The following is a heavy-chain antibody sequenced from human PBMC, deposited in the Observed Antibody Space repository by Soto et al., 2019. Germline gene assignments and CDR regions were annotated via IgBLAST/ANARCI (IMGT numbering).Heavy chain of an antibody. CDR2: IYYSGST. D-gene: IGHD5-12*01. CDR3: ARDSVGSGYD. Sequence: QVQLQESGPGLVKPSENLSLACTVSVGSISSYYWSRIRQPPGKRLEWIGYIYYSGSTNYNPSLKSRVTISVNTSKNQFSLEPRSVTAADTAVYYCARDSVGSGYDWGQGTLVTVSS. CDR1: VGSISSYY. V-gene: IGHV4-59*01. J-gene: IGHJ4*02.